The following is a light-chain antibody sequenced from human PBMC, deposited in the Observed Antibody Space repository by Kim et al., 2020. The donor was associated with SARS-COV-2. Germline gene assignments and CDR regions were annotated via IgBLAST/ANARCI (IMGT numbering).Light chain of an antibody. CDR1: TLPEEQ. V-gene: IGLV3-25*03. CDR3: QSADGSGTYV. Sequence: VSPAQKARITCSGDTLPEEQTYWSQQKSGQAPLLVIYKDNERPSGIPGRFSGSSSGTTVTLTISGVQAEDDADYYCQSADGSGTYVFGTGTKVTVL. J-gene: IGLJ1*01. CDR2: KDN.